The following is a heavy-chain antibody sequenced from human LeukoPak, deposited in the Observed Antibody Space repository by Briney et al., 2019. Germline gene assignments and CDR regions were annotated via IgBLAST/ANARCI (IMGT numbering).Heavy chain of an antibody. CDR1: GGSFSVYY. J-gene: IGHJ4*02. D-gene: IGHD2-2*01. Sequence: PSETLSLTCAVYGGSFSVYYWSWIRQPPGKGLEWIGEINHSGSTNYNPSLKSRVTISVDTSKNQFSLKLSSVTAADTAVYYCARVGCSSTSCYYYFDYWGQGTLVTVSS. V-gene: IGHV4-34*01. CDR2: INHSGST. CDR3: ARVGCSSTSCYYYFDY.